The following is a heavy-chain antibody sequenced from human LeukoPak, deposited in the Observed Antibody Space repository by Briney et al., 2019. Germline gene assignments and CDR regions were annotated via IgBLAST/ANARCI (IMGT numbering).Heavy chain of an antibody. CDR3: AGGYDSSGYYRRPFDY. Sequence: PSETLSLTCAVYGGSFCGYYWSWIRQPPGKGLEWIGEINHSGSTNYNPSLKSRVTISVDTSKNRFSLKLSSVTAADTAVYYCAGGYDSSGYYRRPFDYWGQGTLVTVSS. J-gene: IGHJ4*02. CDR1: GGSFCGYY. V-gene: IGHV4-34*01. D-gene: IGHD3-22*01. CDR2: INHSGST.